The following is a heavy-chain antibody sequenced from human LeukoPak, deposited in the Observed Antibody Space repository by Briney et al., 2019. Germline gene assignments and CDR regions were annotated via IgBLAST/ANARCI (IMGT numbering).Heavy chain of an antibody. Sequence: GSSVKVSCKASGGTFSSYTISWVRQAPGQGLEWMGRIIPILGIANYAQKFQGRVTITADKSTSTAYMELSSLRSEDTAVYYCARDTGDYVIDYWGQGTLVTVSS. J-gene: IGHJ4*02. CDR3: ARDTGDYVIDY. CDR1: GGTFSSYT. D-gene: IGHD4-17*01. V-gene: IGHV1-69*04. CDR2: IIPILGIA.